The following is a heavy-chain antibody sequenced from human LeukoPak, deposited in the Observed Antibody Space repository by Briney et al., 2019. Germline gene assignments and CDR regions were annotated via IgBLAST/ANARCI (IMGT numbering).Heavy chain of an antibody. CDR1: GFTFNSYA. CDR2: IYSGGST. V-gene: IGHV3-53*01. Sequence: GGSLRLSCAASGFTFNSYAMSWVRQAPGKGLEWVSVIYSGGSTYYADSVKGRFTISRDNSKNTLYLQMNSLRAEDTAVYYCAREGYCSSTSCYTLGDAFDIWGQGTMVTVSS. CDR3: AREGYCSSTSCYTLGDAFDI. J-gene: IGHJ3*02. D-gene: IGHD2-2*02.